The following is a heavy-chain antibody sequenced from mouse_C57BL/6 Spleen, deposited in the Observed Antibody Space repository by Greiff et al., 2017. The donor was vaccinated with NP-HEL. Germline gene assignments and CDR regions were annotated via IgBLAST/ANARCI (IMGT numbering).Heavy chain of an antibody. V-gene: IGHV5-17*01. J-gene: IGHJ4*01. CDR3: ARRLRVDYAMDY. CDR2: ISSGSSTI. CDR1: GFTFSDYG. D-gene: IGHD1-1*01. Sequence: EVKLVESGGGLVKPGGSLKLSCAASGFTFSDYGMHWVRQAPEKGLEWVAYISSGSSTIYYADTVKGRFTISRDNAKNTLFLQMTSLRSEDTAMYYCARRLRVDYAMDYWGQGTSVTVSS.